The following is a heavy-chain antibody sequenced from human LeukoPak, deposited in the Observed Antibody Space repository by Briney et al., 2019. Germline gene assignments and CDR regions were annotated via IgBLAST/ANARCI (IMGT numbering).Heavy chain of an antibody. Sequence: SETLSLTYTVSGGSISSGDYYWSWIRQPPGKGLEWIGYIYYSGSTYYNPSLKSRVTISVDTSKNQFSLKLSSVTAADTAVYYCARDNYGDYANWFDPWGQGTLVTVSS. J-gene: IGHJ5*02. D-gene: IGHD4-17*01. CDR3: ARDNYGDYANWFDP. V-gene: IGHV4-30-4*01. CDR1: GGSISSGDYY. CDR2: IYYSGST.